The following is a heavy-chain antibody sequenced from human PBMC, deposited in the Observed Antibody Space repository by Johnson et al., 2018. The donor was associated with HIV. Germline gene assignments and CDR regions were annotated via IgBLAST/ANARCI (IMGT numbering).Heavy chain of an antibody. D-gene: IGHD3-10*01. CDR1: GFTVSSNY. CDR3: ARERDPERGSQQSGVYAFYI. J-gene: IGHJ3*02. Sequence: QEKLVESGGGLVQPGGSLRLSCAASGFTVSSNYMSWVRQAPGKGLEWVAVISYDGSNKYYADSVKGRFTISRDNSKNTLFLQMNSLTAGDTAVYYCARERDPERGSQQSGVYAFYIWGQGTMVTVSS. CDR2: ISYDGSNK. V-gene: IGHV3-30-3*01.